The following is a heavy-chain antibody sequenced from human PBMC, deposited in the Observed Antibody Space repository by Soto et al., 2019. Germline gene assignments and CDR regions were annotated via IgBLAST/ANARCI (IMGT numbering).Heavy chain of an antibody. CDR1: GYTFTSYG. Sequence: GASVKVSCKASGYTFTSYGISWVRQAPGQGLEWMGWISAYNGNTNYAQKLQGRVTMTTDTSTSTAYMELRSLRSDDTAVYYCARDKSGYSSGWYVGNWFDPWGQGTLVTVSS. J-gene: IGHJ5*02. D-gene: IGHD6-19*01. CDR3: ARDKSGYSSGWYVGNWFDP. CDR2: ISAYNGNT. V-gene: IGHV1-18*01.